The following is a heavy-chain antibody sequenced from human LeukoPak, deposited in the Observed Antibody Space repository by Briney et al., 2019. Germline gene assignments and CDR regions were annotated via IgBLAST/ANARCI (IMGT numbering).Heavy chain of an antibody. V-gene: IGHV1-24*01. J-gene: IGHJ3*02. CDR1: GYTLTELS. CDR3: ATDLVYVGESMHAFDI. D-gene: IGHD2-8*01. CDR2: FDPEDGET. Sequence: GASVKVSCKVSGYTLTELSMHWVRQAPGKGLEWMGGFDPEDGETIYAQKFQGRVTMTEDTSTDTAYMELSSLRSEDTAVYYCATDLVYVGESMHAFDIWGQGTMVTVSS.